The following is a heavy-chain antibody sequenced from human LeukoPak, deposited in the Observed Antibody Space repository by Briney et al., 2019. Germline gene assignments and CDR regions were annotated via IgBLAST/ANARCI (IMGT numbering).Heavy chain of an antibody. CDR3: ARLGYCSGGSCSSFDY. CDR1: GFTFSSYV. V-gene: IGHV3-21*01. CDR2: ISSGSTYI. J-gene: IGHJ4*02. D-gene: IGHD2-15*01. Sequence: GGSLRLSCAASGFTFSSYVVNWVRQAPGEGLEWVSSISSGSTYIYYADSVKGRFTISRDNAKNSLYLQMNSLRAEDTAVYYCARLGYCSGGSCSSFDYWGQGTLVTVSS.